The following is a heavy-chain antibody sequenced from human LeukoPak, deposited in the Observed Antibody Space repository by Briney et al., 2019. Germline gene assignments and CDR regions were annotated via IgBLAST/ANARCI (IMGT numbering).Heavy chain of an antibody. D-gene: IGHD1-26*01. J-gene: IGHJ5*02. CDR2: IYSTGTT. V-gene: IGHV4-31*03. CDR3: ARDRPDTTSPTTVGRFDP. Sequence: PSQTLSLTCSVSGDSISSGGYYWHWIRQHPEKGLEWIGYIYSTGTTYYNPSLTSRLTMSLDTSKNQFSLKVTSVTAADTAVYFCARDRPDTTSPTTVGRFDPWGHGTLVTVSS. CDR1: GDSISSGGYY.